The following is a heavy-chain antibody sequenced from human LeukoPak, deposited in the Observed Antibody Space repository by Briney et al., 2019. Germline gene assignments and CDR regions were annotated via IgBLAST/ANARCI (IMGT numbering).Heavy chain of an antibody. CDR3: ATLLSSSYYFDY. D-gene: IGHD3-10*02. CDR1: GGSISSYY. CDR2: IYYSGST. Sequence: SETLSLTCTVSGGSISSYYWSWIRQPPGKGLEWIGYIYYSGSTNYNPSLKSRATISVDTSKNQFSLKLSSVTAADTAVYFCATLLSSSYYFDYWGQGTLVTVSS. V-gene: IGHV4-59*08. J-gene: IGHJ4*02.